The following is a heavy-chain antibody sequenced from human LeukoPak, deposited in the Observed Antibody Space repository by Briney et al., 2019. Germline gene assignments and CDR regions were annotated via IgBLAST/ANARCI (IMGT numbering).Heavy chain of an antibody. Sequence: ASVKVSCKASGGPFSSYAISWVRQAPGQGLEWMGGIIPIFGTANYAQKFQGRVTITADESTSTAYMELSSLRSEDTAVYYCARDSGAYCGGDCFDYWGQGALVTVSS. D-gene: IGHD2-21*01. CDR2: IIPIFGTA. J-gene: IGHJ4*02. V-gene: IGHV1-69*13. CDR3: ARDSGAYCGGDCFDY. CDR1: GGPFSSYA.